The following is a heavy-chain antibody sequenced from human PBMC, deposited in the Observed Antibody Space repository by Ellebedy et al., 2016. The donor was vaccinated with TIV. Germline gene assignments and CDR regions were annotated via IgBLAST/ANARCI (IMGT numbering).Heavy chain of an antibody. CDR2: ISGSGGMM. D-gene: IGHD3-10*01. J-gene: IGHJ4*02. Sequence: GESLKISCVASGIIFSSYYMTWVRQAPGKGLEWISYISGSGGMMDHADSVKGRFTISRDNAKNSLYLQLSSLRAEDTAVYYCARRSRGPSYYFDYWGQGALVTVSS. CDR3: ARRSRGPSYYFDY. V-gene: IGHV3-48*03. CDR1: GIIFSSYY.